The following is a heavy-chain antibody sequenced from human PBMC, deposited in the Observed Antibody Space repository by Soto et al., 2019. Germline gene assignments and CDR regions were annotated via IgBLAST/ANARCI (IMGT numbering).Heavy chain of an antibody. CDR1: GGSISSSNW. Sequence: SETLSRTCVVSGGSISSSNWWSWVRQPPGKGLEWIGEIYHSGSTNYNPSLKSRVTISVDKSKNQFSLKLSSVTAADTAVYYCARFRFLEWFDAFDIWGQGTMVTVSS. CDR2: IYHSGST. D-gene: IGHD3-3*01. V-gene: IGHV4-4*02. J-gene: IGHJ3*02. CDR3: ARFRFLEWFDAFDI.